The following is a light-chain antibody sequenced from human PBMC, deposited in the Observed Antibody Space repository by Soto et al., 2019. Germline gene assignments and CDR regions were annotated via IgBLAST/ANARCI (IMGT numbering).Light chain of an antibody. CDR3: CSYAGTCTLWV. Sequence: QSALTQPRSVSGSPGQSVTISCTGTSSDVGGYNYVSWYQQYPGKAPKLIIYDVTKRPSGVPDRFSGSKSGNTASLTISGLQAEDEADYYCCSYAGTCTLWVFGGGTKLTVL. CDR1: SSDVGGYNY. CDR2: DVT. V-gene: IGLV2-11*01. J-gene: IGLJ3*02.